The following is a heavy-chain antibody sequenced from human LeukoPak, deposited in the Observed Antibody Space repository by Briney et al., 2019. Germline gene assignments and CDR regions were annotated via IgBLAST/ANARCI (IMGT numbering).Heavy chain of an antibody. CDR2: ISYDGSNK. CDR3: ARGGTIAARPRPHYELSPFDY. Sequence: GRSLRLSCAASGFTFSSYAMHWVRQAPGKGLEWVAVISYDGSNKYYADSVKGRFTISRDNSKNTLYLQMNSLRAEDTAVYYCARGGTIAARPRPHYELSPFDYWGQGTLVTVSS. V-gene: IGHV3-30-3*01. D-gene: IGHD6-6*01. J-gene: IGHJ4*02. CDR1: GFTFSSYA.